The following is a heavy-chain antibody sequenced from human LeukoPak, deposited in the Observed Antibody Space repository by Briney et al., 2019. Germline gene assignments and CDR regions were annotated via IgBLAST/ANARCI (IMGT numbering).Heavy chain of an antibody. J-gene: IGHJ4*02. D-gene: IGHD3-22*01. V-gene: IGHV3-49*04. Sequence: GGSLRLSCTASGFTFGDHAMSWVRQAPGKGLEWVGFIRSKAYGGTTEYAASVKGRFTISRDGSKSIAYLQMNSLKTEDTAVYFCTRAYDSSGYFGDYWGQGTLVTVSS. CDR3: TRAYDSSGYFGDY. CDR2: IRSKAYGGTT. CDR1: GFTFGDHA.